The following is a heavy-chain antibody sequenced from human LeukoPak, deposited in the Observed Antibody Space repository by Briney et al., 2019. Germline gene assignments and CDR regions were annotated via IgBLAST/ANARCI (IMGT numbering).Heavy chain of an antibody. D-gene: IGHD4/OR15-4a*01. CDR1: GFTSSNAW. V-gene: IGHV3-15*01. CDR3: TTFDYAAFLI. Sequence: PGESLRLSCAASGFTSSNAWMSWVRQAPGKGLEWVGRIKSKTDGGTRDYAAPVKGRFTISRDDSKNTLYLQMNSLKTEDTAVYYCTTFDYAAFLIWGQGTMVTVSS. CDR2: IKSKTDGGTR. J-gene: IGHJ3*02.